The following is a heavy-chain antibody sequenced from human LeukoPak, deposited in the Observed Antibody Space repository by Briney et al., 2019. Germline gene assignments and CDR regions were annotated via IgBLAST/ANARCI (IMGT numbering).Heavy chain of an antibody. D-gene: IGHD3-10*01. J-gene: IGHJ4*02. CDR1: GFTSSSYT. CDR3: AKSEELLWFGF. CDR2: ISGSGGST. Sequence: PGGSLRLSCAASGFTSSSYTMSWVRQAPGKGLEWVSAISGSGGSTYYADSVKGRFTISRDNSKNTLYLQMNSLRAEDTAVYYCAKSEELLWFGFWGQGTLVTVSS. V-gene: IGHV3-23*01.